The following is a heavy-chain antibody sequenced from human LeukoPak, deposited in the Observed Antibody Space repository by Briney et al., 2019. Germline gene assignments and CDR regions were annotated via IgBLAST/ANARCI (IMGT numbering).Heavy chain of an antibody. CDR3: ARDVGGYYDSSGSLDY. Sequence: SVKVSCKASGGTFSSYAISWVRQAPGQGLEWMGGIIPIFGTANYAQKFQGRVTITADESTSTAYMELSSLRSEDTAMYYCARDVGGYYDSSGSLDYWGQGTLVTVSS. D-gene: IGHD3-22*01. J-gene: IGHJ4*02. V-gene: IGHV1-69*13. CDR1: GGTFSSYA. CDR2: IIPIFGTA.